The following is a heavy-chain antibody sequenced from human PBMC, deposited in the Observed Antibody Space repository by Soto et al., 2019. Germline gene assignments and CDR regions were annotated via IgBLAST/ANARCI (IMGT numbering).Heavy chain of an antibody. V-gene: IGHV5-51*01. D-gene: IGHD3-16*01. CDR1: GYSFTSNW. CDR3: ARHQRDDASRKIDC. CDR2: INPADPDI. J-gene: IGHJ4*02. Sequence: HGESLKISCQGSGYSFTSNWIGWVRQMPGKGLEWMGIINPADPDIKYSPSFQGQVTISADKSIGTAYLQWSSLKASDTAMYYCARHQRDDASRKIDCWGQGTLVTVSS.